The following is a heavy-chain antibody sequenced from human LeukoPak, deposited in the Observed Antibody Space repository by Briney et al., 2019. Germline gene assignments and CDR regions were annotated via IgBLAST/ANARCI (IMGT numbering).Heavy chain of an antibody. CDR3: ARHARSYYLFVY. V-gene: IGHV4-39*01. CDR2: IYYGGST. D-gene: IGHD1-26*01. J-gene: IGHJ4*02. Sequence: SETLSLTCTLSTGSISSRSYYWGWIRQPPVKGLEWIGSIYYGGSTYYNPSLKSRVTISVDTSKNKFSLKLSAVTAADTAADYCARHARSYYLFVYWGQGTLVTVCS. CDR1: TGSISSRSYY.